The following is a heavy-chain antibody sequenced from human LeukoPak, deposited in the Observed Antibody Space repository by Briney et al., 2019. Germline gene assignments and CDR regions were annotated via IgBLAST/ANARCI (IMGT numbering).Heavy chain of an antibody. CDR1: GGSISSYY. J-gene: IGHJ4*02. V-gene: IGHV4-59*01. CDR2: IYYSAST. D-gene: IGHD3-3*01. Sequence: TSETLSLTCTVSGGSISSYYWSWIRQPPGKGLEWIGHIYYSASTNYNPSLKSRVTILVDTSKNQFSLKLSSVTAADTAVYYCARGHTIFGVVYDCWGQGTLVTVSS. CDR3: ARGHTIFGVVYDC.